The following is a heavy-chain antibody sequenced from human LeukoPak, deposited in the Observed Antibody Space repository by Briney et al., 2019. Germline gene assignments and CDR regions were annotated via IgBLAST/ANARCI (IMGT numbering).Heavy chain of an antibody. D-gene: IGHD2-2*01. CDR1: GGSMTDYY. Sequence: SETLSLTCTASGGSMTDYYWTWIRQPPGKGLEWIGYIFYSGGSNYNPSLKSRVTISVDTSKNHFSLKLSSVTAADTAVYYCARLGSTFDIWGQGTMVTVSS. J-gene: IGHJ3*02. CDR3: ARLGSTFDI. V-gene: IGHV4-59*08. CDR2: IFYSGGS.